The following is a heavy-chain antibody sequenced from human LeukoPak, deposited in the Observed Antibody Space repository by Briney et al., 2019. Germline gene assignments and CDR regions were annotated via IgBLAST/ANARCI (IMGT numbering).Heavy chain of an antibody. D-gene: IGHD5-18*01. Sequence: PGGSLRLSCEASGFFFSDYGMHWVRQVPGKGLEWVAVISNDGSNKYYADSVKGRFTISRDNSKSTLYLQMNSLRAEDTAVYYCARDFEGYTYGPGNYYYGMDVWGQGTTVTVSS. J-gene: IGHJ6*02. CDR3: ARDFEGYTYGPGNYYYGMDV. V-gene: IGHV3-30*03. CDR1: GFFFSDYG. CDR2: ISNDGSNK.